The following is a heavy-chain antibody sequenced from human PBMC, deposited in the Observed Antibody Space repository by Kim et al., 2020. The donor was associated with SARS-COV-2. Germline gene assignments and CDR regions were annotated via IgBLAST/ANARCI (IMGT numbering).Heavy chain of an antibody. CDR3: AKDRFRSRNFYGMDV. V-gene: IGHV3-23*01. Sequence: GGSLRLSCAASGFTFSSYAMSWVRQAPGKGLEWVSAISGSGGSTYYADSAKGRFTISRDNSKNTLYLQMNSLRVEDTAVYYCAKDRFRSRNFYGMDVWGQGTTVTVSS. J-gene: IGHJ6*02. CDR2: ISGSGGST. CDR1: GFTFSSYA. D-gene: IGHD2-21*01.